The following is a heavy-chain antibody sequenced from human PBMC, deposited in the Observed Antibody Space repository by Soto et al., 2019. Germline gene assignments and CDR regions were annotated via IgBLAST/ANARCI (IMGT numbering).Heavy chain of an antibody. J-gene: IGHJ4*02. Sequence: GGSLRLSCSASGFTFSGHTMYWVRQAPGKGLEYVSAIGLTGGGAYYADSVKGRFTISRDNSKNTLFLQMTSLRPEDTASYYCVNDLHTPDWCWGQGTLVTVSS. CDR1: GFTFSGHT. V-gene: IGHV3-64D*06. CDR2: IGLTGGGA. D-gene: IGHD2-21*01. CDR3: VNDLHTPDWC.